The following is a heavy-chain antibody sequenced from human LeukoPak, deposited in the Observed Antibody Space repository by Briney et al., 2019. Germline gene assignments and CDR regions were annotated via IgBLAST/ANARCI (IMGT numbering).Heavy chain of an antibody. V-gene: IGHV3-23*01. CDR3: SKDGSSWDPYLFDL. D-gene: IGHD6-13*01. J-gene: IGHJ4*02. Sequence: PGGSLRLSCAASGFTFSSYAMNWVRQAPGKGLEWVSAISGSGGSTYYADSMKGRFTISRDNSKNTLYLQMNSLRAEDTAVYYCSKDGSSWDPYLFDLWGQGTLVTVSS. CDR2: ISGSGGST. CDR1: GFTFSSYA.